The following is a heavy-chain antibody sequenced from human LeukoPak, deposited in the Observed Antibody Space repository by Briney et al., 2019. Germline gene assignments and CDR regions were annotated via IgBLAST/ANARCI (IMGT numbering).Heavy chain of an antibody. CDR1: KYTFTDYY. CDR3: ARSYGSGRRDAFDF. Sequence: ASVKLSCKPSKYTFTDYYLHWVRQAPGRGLEWMGWINPNSGGASYAQKFQGRVTMTRDTSISTAYMELSRLRSDDTAVYYCARSYGSGRRDAFDFWGQGTMVTVSS. J-gene: IGHJ3*01. D-gene: IGHD3-10*01. V-gene: IGHV1-2*02. CDR2: INPNSGGA.